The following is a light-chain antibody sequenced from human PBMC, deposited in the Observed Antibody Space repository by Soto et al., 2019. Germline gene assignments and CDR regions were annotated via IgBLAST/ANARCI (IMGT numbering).Light chain of an antibody. V-gene: IGKV3-15*01. J-gene: IGKJ1*01. CDR2: GAS. CDR3: QQYGSSPPWT. CDR1: QSVSSN. Sequence: EIVMTQSPATLSVSPWESATLSCRASQSVSSNLAWYQQKPGQAPRLLIYGASTRATGIPARFSGSGSGTEFTLTISSLQSEDFAVYYCQQYGSSPPWTFGQGTKVDIK.